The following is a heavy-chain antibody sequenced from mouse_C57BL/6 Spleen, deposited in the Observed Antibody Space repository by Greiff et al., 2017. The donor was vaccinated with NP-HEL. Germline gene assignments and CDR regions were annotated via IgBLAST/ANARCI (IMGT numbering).Heavy chain of an antibody. CDR1: GFTFSSYG. D-gene: IGHD1-1*01. J-gene: IGHJ3*01. CDR2: ISSGGSYT. CDR3: ARQSYGSSWFAY. Sequence: EVKVVESGGDLVKPGGSLKLSCAASGFTFSSYGMSWVRQTPDKRLEWVATISSGGSYTYYPDSVKGRFTISRDNAKNPLYLQMSSLKSEDTAMYDCARQSYGSSWFAYWGQGTLVTVSA. V-gene: IGHV5-6*01.